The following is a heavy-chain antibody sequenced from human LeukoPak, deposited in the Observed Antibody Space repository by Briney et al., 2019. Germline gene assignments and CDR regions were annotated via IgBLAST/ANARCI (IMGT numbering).Heavy chain of an antibody. CDR2: IYSGGST. J-gene: IGHJ6*02. CDR3: ARVPSYYDFWSGYQDYYYYGMDV. Sequence: PGGPLGLSCAASGFTVSSNYMSWVRQAPGKGLKRVSVIYSGGSTYYADSVKGRFTISRDNSKNTLYLQMNSLRAEDTAVYYCARVPSYYDFWSGYQDYYYYGMDVWGQGTTVTVSS. V-gene: IGHV3-66*02. D-gene: IGHD3-3*01. CDR1: GFTVSSNY.